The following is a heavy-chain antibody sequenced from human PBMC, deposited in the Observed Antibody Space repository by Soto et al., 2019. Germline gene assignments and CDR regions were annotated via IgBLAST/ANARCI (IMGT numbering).Heavy chain of an antibody. CDR2: ISYDGSNK. CDR1: GFTFSSYA. J-gene: IGHJ6*02. Sequence: PGGSLRLSCAASGFTFSSYAMHWVRQAPGKGLEWVAVISYDGSNKYYADSVKGRFTISRDNSKNTLYLQMNSLRAEDTAVYYCARDYSSGWYGYYYYGMDVWGQGTTVTVSS. CDR3: ARDYSSGWYGYYYYGMDV. V-gene: IGHV3-30-3*01. D-gene: IGHD6-19*01.